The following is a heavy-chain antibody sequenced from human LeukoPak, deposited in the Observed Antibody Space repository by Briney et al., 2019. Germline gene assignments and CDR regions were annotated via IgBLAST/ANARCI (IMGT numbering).Heavy chain of an antibody. CDR1: GFTFSSYA. V-gene: IGHV3-30-3*01. CDR2: ISYDGSNK. D-gene: IGHD2-2*01. Sequence: PGGSLRLSCTASGFTFSSYAMHWVRQAPGKGLEWVAVISYDGSNKYYADSVKGRFTISRDNSKNTLYLQMNSLRVEDTAMYYCAKDQCSTSSWLACRFFDYWGQGSLVTVSS. CDR3: AKDQCSTSSWLACRFFDY. J-gene: IGHJ4*02.